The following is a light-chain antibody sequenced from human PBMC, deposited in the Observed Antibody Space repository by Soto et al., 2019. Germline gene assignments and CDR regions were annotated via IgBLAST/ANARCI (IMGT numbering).Light chain of an antibody. CDR3: GTWDSSLSADDVI. CDR2: DND. Sequence: QSVLTQPPSVSAAPGQKVTISCSGSSSNIGKNYVSWYQQLPETAPKLLIYDNDKRPSGIPDRFSGSKSGTSATLGITGLQTGDEADYYCGTWDSSLSADDVIFGGGTKLTVL. J-gene: IGLJ2*01. CDR1: SSNIGKNY. V-gene: IGLV1-51*01.